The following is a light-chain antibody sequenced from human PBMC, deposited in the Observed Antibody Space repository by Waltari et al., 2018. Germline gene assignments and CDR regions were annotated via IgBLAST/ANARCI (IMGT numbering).Light chain of an antibody. J-gene: IGKJ4*01. CDR1: QSVSSN. Sequence: EIVLTQSPATLSLSPGERATLSCRTSQSVSSNLAWYQQKPGQAPRLLIYDASTRATGIPVRFSGSGSGTDFTLTISSLEPEDLAVYYCQQRSNWPLTFGGGTKVEIK. V-gene: IGKV3-11*01. CDR2: DAS. CDR3: QQRSNWPLT.